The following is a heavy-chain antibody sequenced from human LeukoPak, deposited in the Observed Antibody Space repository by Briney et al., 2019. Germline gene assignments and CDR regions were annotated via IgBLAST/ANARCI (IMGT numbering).Heavy chain of an antibody. CDR2: IWYDGSNK. V-gene: IGHV3-33*06. J-gene: IGHJ4*02. Sequence: GGSLRLSCAASGFTFSSYGMHWVRQAPGKGLEWVVVIWYDGSNKYYADSVKGRFTISRDNSKNTLYLQMNSLRAEDTAVYYCAKDRDGDSDYWGQGTLVTVSS. CDR3: AKDRDGDSDY. CDR1: GFTFSSYG. D-gene: IGHD4-17*01.